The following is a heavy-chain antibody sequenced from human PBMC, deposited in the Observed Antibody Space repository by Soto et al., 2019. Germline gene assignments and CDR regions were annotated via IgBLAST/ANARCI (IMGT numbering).Heavy chain of an antibody. D-gene: IGHD6-19*01. CDR3: AKSNSGGWYEDS. V-gene: IGHV1-69*08. CDR2: IIRIPDTT. Sequence: ASVKVSCKASGGTFSSHSFSWVRQAPGQGLEWMGRIIRIPDTTNYAQNFQGRVTVTADISTSTVYMELSSLRSEDTAVYFCAKSNSGGWYEDSWGQGTLVTVSS. J-gene: IGHJ4*02. CDR1: GGTFSSHS.